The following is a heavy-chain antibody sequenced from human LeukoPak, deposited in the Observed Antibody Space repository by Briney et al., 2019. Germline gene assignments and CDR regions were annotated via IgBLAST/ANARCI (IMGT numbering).Heavy chain of an antibody. D-gene: IGHD6-13*01. Sequence: SETLSFTCTVSGGSVSSGSYYCSWIRQPPGKGLEWFGYIYYSGSTNYNPSLKSRVTISVDTSKNQFSLKLSSVTAADTAVYYCARDIAAAGTNWFHPWGQGTLVTVSS. CDR2: IYYSGST. CDR3: ARDIAAAGTNWFHP. CDR1: GGSVSSGSYY. V-gene: IGHV4-61*01. J-gene: IGHJ5*02.